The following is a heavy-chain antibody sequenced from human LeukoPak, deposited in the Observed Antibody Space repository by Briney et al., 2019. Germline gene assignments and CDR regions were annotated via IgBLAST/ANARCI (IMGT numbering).Heavy chain of an antibody. CDR3: ARVNYDFWSGYPIGFDP. J-gene: IGHJ5*02. Sequence: KPSETLSLTCTVSGGSISSYYWSWLRQPPGKGLEWIGYIYYSGSTNYNPSLKSRVTISVDTSKNQFSLKLSSVTAADTAVYYCARVNYDFWSGYPIGFDPWGQGTLVTVSS. D-gene: IGHD3-3*01. V-gene: IGHV4-59*01. CDR2: IYYSGST. CDR1: GGSISSYY.